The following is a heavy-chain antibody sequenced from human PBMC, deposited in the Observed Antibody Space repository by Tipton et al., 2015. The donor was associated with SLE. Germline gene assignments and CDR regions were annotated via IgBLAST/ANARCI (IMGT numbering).Heavy chain of an antibody. D-gene: IGHD6-19*01. CDR2: INHSGST. Sequence: TLSLTCAVYGGSFSGYYWSWIRQPPGKGLEWIGEINHSGSTNYNPSLKSRVTISVDTSKNQFSLKLSSVTAADTAVYYCAGVNGWYDAFDIWGQGTMVTVSS. V-gene: IGHV4-34*01. CDR3: AGVNGWYDAFDI. J-gene: IGHJ3*02. CDR1: GGSFSGYY.